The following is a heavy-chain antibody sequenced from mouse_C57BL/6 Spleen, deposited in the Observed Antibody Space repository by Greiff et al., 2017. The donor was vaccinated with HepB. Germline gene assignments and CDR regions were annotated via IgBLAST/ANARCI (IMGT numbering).Heavy chain of an antibody. D-gene: IGHD1-1*01. CDR1: GYTFTGYW. J-gene: IGHJ2*01. CDR3: ARGATAYGSTDY. Sequence: VQLQESGAELMKPGASVKLSCKATGYTFTGYWIEWVKQRPGHGLEWIGEILPGSGNTNYNEKFKGKATFTADTSSNTAYMQLSSLTTEDSAIYYCARGATAYGSTDYWGQGTTLTVSS. V-gene: IGHV1-9*01. CDR2: ILPGSGNT.